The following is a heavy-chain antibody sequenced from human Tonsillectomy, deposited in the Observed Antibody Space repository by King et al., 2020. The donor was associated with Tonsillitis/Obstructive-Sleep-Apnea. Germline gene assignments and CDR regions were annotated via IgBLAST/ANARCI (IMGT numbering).Heavy chain of an antibody. D-gene: IGHD3-22*01. Sequence: EQLVQSGADVKKPGESLKISCKGSGYSFTDYWIGWVRQMPGKGLEWMVIIYPGDSDTRYSPSFQGQVTISADKSISTAYLQWSSLKASDTAMYYCARGDETSGYYYGSFDYRGQGTLVTVSS. J-gene: IGHJ4*02. CDR3: ARGDETSGYYYGSFDY. V-gene: IGHV5-51*03. CDR2: IYPGDSDT. CDR1: GYSFTDYW.